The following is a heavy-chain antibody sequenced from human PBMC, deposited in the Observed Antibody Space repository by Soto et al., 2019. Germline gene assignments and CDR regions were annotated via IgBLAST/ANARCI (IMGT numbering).Heavy chain of an antibody. V-gene: IGHV4-34*01. CDR3: ARGRGEFHA. CDR2: TNHTGNT. J-gene: IGHJ5*01. Sequence: PSETQSLPCAVYPASLSDNYCNGLRQPPGKSRKWLGETNHTGNTNYTPSLVTRVSISIGTSKSQWSLNLTPVSAAETAVYYCARGRGEFHAWGQGTPVTASS. CDR1: PASLSDNY. D-gene: IGHD2-21*01.